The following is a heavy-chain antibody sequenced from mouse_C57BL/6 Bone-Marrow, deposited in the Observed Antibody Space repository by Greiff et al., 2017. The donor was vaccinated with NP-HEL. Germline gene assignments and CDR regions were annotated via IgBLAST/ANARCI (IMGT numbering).Heavy chain of an antibody. V-gene: IGHV1-64*01. J-gene: IGHJ2*01. CDR1: GYTFTSYW. CDR2: IHPNSGST. Sequence: LKQPGAELVKPGASVKLSCKASGYTFTSYWMHWVKQRPGQGLEWIGMIHPNSGSTNYNEKFKSKATLTVDKSSSTAYMQLSSLTSEDSAVYYCARFGGYLDYWGQGTTLTVSS. CDR3: ARFGGYLDY. D-gene: IGHD3-1*01.